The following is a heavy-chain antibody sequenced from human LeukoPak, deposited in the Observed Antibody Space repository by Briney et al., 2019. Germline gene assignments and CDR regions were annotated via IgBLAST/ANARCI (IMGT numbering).Heavy chain of an antibody. J-gene: IGHJ4*02. D-gene: IGHD3-10*01. V-gene: IGHV3-21*01. Sequence: GGSLRLSCAASGFTFSSYSMNWVRQAPGKGLEWVSSISSSSSYIYYADSVKGRFTISRDNSKNTLYLQMNSLRAEDTAVYYCAKDQGYYGSGSYYYWGQGTLVTVSS. CDR3: AKDQGYYGSGSYYY. CDR2: ISSSSSYI. CDR1: GFTFSSYS.